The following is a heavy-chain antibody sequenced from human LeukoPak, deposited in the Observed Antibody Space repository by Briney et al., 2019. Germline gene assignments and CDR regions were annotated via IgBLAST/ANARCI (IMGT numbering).Heavy chain of an antibody. D-gene: IGHD3-22*01. CDR3: AKAPTYYYDSSGYYPGDYFDY. CDR1: GFTFSSYA. CDR2: ISDGGSDS. J-gene: IGHJ4*02. V-gene: IGHV3-23*01. Sequence: GGSLRLSCAASGFTFSSYAMTWVRQSPGKGLEWVSGISDGGSDSYYADSVEGRFTISRDDSKNTLDLQMNSLRAEDTAVYYCAKAPTYYYDSSGYYPGDYFDYWGQGTLVTVSS.